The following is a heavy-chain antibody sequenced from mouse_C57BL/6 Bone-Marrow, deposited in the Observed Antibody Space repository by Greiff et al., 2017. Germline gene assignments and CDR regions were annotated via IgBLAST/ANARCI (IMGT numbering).Heavy chain of an antibody. CDR1: GYTFTDYY. CDR3: AARYDYWYYAMDY. D-gene: IGHD2-4*01. Sequence: VQLQQSGPELVKPGASVKISCKASGYTFTDYYINWVKQRPGQGLEWIGWIFPGSGSTYYNEKFKGKATLTVDKSSSTAYMLLSSLTSEDSAVYFCAARYDYWYYAMDYWGQGTSVTVSS. CDR2: IFPGSGST. V-gene: IGHV1-75*01. J-gene: IGHJ4*01.